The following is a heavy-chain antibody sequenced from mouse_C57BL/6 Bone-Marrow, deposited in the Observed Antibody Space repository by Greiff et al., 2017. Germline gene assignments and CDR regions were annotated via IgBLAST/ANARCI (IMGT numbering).Heavy chain of an antibody. V-gene: IGHV1-53*01. CDR1: GYTFTSYW. CDR2: INPSNGGT. D-gene: IGHD2-3*01. J-gene: IGHJ4*01. Sequence: QVQLQQPGTELVKPGASVKLSCKASGYTFTSYWMHWVKQRPGQGLEWIGNINPSNGGTNYNEKFKSKATLTVDKSSSTAYMQLSSLTSDDSAVYYCARWSGIRYYGYLFYYYAMDYWGQGTSVTVSS. CDR3: ARWSGIRYYGYLFYYYAMDY.